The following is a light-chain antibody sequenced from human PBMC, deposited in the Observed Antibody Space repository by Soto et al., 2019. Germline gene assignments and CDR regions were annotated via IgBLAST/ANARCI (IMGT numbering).Light chain of an antibody. CDR2: GAS. Sequence: DIQMTQSPSSLSASVGDRVTINCQASQDITNYLNWYQQKPGKAPNLLIYGASNLETGVPSRFSGSGSGTDFTFTISSLQAEDIGTYFCQQYDSVFTLGQGTRLEIK. J-gene: IGKJ5*01. CDR3: QQYDSVFT. V-gene: IGKV1-33*01. CDR1: QDITNY.